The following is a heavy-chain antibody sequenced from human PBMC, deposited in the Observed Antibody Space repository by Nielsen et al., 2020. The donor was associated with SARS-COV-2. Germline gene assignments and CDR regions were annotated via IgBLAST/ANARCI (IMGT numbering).Heavy chain of an antibody. Sequence: GESLKISCAASGFTFSSYAMSWVRQAPGKGLEWVSAISGSGGSTYYADSVKGRFTISRHNSKNTLYLQMNSLRAEDTAVYYCAKEGGWLQYYFDYWGQGTLVTVSS. J-gene: IGHJ4*02. CDR2: ISGSGGST. CDR1: GFTFSSYA. CDR3: AKEGGWLQYYFDY. V-gene: IGHV3-23*01. D-gene: IGHD5-24*01.